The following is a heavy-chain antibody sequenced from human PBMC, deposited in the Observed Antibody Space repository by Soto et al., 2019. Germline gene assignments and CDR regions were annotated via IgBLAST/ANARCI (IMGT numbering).Heavy chain of an antibody. V-gene: IGHV3-74*01. CDR2: INSDGSST. J-gene: IGHJ4*02. Sequence: GGSLKLSCAASGFTFRSYWMQWVRQAPGKGLVWVSWINSDGSSTSYADSVKGRFTISRDNAKNTLYLQMNSLRAEYTAVYYCARDNEQWLALDYWGQGTLVTVSS. CDR3: ARDNEQWLALDY. D-gene: IGHD6-19*01. CDR1: GFTFRSYW.